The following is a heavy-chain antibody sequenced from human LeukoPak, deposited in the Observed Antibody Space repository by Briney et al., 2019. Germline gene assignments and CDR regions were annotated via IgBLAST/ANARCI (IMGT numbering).Heavy chain of an antibody. CDR3: ARDLDGYNSIDY. D-gene: IGHD5-24*01. CDR1: GGSISSGDYY. CDR2: IYYSGST. J-gene: IGHJ4*02. V-gene: IGHV4-30-4*08. Sequence: SETLSLTCTVSGGSISSGDYYWRWLRQPPGKGLEWIGYIYYSGSTYYNPSLKSRVTISVDTSKNQFSLKLSSVTAADTAVYYCARDLDGYNSIDYWGQGTLVTVSS.